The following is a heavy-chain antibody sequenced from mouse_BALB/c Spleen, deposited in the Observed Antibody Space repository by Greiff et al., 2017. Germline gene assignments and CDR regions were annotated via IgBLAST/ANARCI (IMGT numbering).Heavy chain of an antibody. V-gene: IGHV2-6-2*01. CDR1: GFSLTSYG. J-gene: IGHJ1*01. D-gene: IGHD2-3*01. CDR2: IWSDGST. Sequence: QVQLKQSGPDLVAPSQSLSITCTVSGFSLTSYGVHWVRQPPGKGLEWLVVIWSDGSTTYNSALKSRLSISKDNSKSQVFLKMNSLQTDDTAMYYCARHDGYYGYFDVWGAGTTVTVSS. CDR3: ARHDGYYGYFDV.